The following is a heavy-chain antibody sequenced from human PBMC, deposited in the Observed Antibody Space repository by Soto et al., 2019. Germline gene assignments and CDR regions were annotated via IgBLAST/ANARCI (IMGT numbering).Heavy chain of an antibody. Sequence: QVQLVQSGAEVKKPGSSVKVSCKTSGGTFSSHGISWVRQAPGRGHEWMGGIIPIAGTTNYAQRFHVRLTINADESTSTAYMELSSLTSEDTAVYYCARDRDSSGWYASYYGMDVWGQGTTVTVSS. CDR2: IIPIAGTT. D-gene: IGHD6-19*01. CDR1: GGTFSSHG. CDR3: ARDRDSSGWYASYYGMDV. V-gene: IGHV1-69*01. J-gene: IGHJ6*02.